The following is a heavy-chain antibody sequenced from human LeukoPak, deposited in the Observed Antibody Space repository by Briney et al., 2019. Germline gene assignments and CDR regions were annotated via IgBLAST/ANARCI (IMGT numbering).Heavy chain of an antibody. CDR2: ISGSGDNT. J-gene: IGHJ4*02. Sequence: GGSLRLSCAGSGFTFSSYAMSWVRQAPGKGLEWVSGISGSGDNTYYADSVKGRFTISRDNSKNTLYVQVNSLGTEDTAAYYCAKGSYYDSSGSFYFDYWGQGTLVTVSS. CDR1: GFTFSSYA. CDR3: AKGSYYDSSGSFYFDY. V-gene: IGHV3-23*01. D-gene: IGHD3-22*01.